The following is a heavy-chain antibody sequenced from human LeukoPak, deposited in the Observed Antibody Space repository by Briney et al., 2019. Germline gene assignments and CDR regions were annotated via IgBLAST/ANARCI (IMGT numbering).Heavy chain of an antibody. CDR1: GFTVSSNY. CDR2: IYTGGTT. J-gene: IGHJ6*03. Sequence: GGSLRLSCAASGFTVSSNYMTWVRQAPGKGLGWGSIIYTGGTTYYADSVEGRFSISRDKSKNTLYLQMNSLRAEDTAVYYCAKDGSSSWFGAYYYYYMDVWGKGTTVTVSS. V-gene: IGHV3-66*02. CDR3: AKDGSSSWFGAYYYYYMDV. D-gene: IGHD6-13*01.